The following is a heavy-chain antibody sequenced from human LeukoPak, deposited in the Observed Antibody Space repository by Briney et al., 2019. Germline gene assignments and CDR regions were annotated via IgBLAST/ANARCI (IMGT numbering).Heavy chain of an antibody. CDR2: IKASGGST. J-gene: IGHJ5*02. V-gene: IGHV1-46*01. Sequence: ASVNVSCKASGYYFTSYSMHWVRQAPGQGLEWMGIIKASGGSTTYAQKFQDRITMTRDTSTSTVYMELSSLRSEDTAVYYCARDPGSSTSWGWFDPWGQGTLVTVSS. CDR1: GYYFTSYS. CDR3: ARDPGSSTSWGWFDP. D-gene: IGHD2-2*01.